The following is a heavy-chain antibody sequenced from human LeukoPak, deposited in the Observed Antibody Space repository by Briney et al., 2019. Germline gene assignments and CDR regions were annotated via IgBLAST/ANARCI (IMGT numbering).Heavy chain of an antibody. V-gene: IGHV3-9*01. CDR3: AKDRSGSYYDAFNI. CDR2: ITWNSGSI. CDR1: GFTFDDYA. J-gene: IGHJ3*02. Sequence: GGSLTLSCAASGFTFDDYAMHWVRQAPGKGLECVSGITWNSGSIDYTGSVKGRFTISRDNAKNSLYLQMNSLRAEDTALYYCAKDRSGSYYDAFNIWGQGTMVTVSS. D-gene: IGHD1-26*01.